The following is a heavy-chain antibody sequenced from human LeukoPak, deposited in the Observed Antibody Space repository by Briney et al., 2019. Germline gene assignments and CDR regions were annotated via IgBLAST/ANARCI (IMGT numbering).Heavy chain of an antibody. D-gene: IGHD6-13*01. CDR1: GGSISSYY. CDR2: IYYSGST. V-gene: IGHV4-59*12. Sequence: PSETLSLTCTVSGGSISSYYWSWIRQPPGKGLEWIGYIYYSGSTNYNPSLKSRVTISVDTSKNQFSLKLSSVTAADTAVYYCARDGSPQQQLAFDYWGQGTLVTVSS. J-gene: IGHJ4*02. CDR3: ARDGSPQQQLAFDY.